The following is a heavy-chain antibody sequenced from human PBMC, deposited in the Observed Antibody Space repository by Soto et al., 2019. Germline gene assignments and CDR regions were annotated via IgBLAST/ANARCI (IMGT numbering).Heavy chain of an antibody. J-gene: IGHJ5*02. CDR1: GGSISSYY. CDR3: ARRNYYYDSSGFDP. Sequence: PSETLSLTCTVSGGSISSYYWGWIRQPPGKGLEWIGSIYYSGSTYYNPSLKSRVTISVDTSKNQFSLKLSSVTAADTAVYYCARRNYYYDSSGFDPWGQGTLVTVSS. V-gene: IGHV4-39*01. D-gene: IGHD3-22*01. CDR2: IYYSGST.